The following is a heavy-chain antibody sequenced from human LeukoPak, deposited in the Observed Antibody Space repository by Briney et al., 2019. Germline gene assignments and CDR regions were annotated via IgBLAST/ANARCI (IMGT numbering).Heavy chain of an antibody. CDR1: GFTLSSYW. Sequence: GGSLRLSCAAPGFTLSSYWMSWVRRAPGKGLEWVANVKQDGSEKYYVDSVKGRFTISRDNAKNSLSLQMNSLRDEDTAVYYCARSSSAGFDIWGQGTVVTVSS. V-gene: IGHV3-7*04. CDR3: ARSSSAGFDI. J-gene: IGHJ3*02. D-gene: IGHD6-13*01. CDR2: VKQDGSEK.